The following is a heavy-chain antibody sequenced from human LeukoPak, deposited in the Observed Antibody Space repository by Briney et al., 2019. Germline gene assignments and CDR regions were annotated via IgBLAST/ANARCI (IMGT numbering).Heavy chain of an antibody. Sequence: GGSLRLSCAASGFTFSSYEMNWVRQAPGKGLEWVSYISTSGSTISYADSVKGRFTISRDNAKNSLFLQMDSLRAEATAVYYCARVFDYWGEGTLVTVSS. CDR1: GFTFSSYE. V-gene: IGHV3-48*03. CDR2: ISTSGSTI. J-gene: IGHJ4*02. CDR3: ARVFDY.